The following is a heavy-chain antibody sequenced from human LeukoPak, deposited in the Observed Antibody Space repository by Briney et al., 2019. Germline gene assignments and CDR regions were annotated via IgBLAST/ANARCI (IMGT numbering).Heavy chain of an antibody. V-gene: IGHV1-2*02. CDR1: GYSLTAYY. D-gene: IGHD3-10*01. CDR2: INPNSGDA. Sequence: ASVKVSRKASGYSLTAYYMHWVRQAPGQGLEWMGWINPNSGDATYAQKFQGRVTMTRDTSISTAYMELTRLTPDGTAVYYCARPGNWWFDPWGQGTLVTVSS. CDR3: ARPGNWWFDP. J-gene: IGHJ5*02.